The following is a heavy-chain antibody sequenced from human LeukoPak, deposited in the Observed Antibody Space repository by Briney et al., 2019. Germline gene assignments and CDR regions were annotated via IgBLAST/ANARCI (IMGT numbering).Heavy chain of an antibody. V-gene: IGHV1-69*13. CDR1: GGTFSSYA. CDR2: IIPIFGTA. Sequence: GASVKVSCKASGGTFSSYAISWVRQAPGQGLEWMGGIIPIFGTANYAQKFQGRVTITADESTSTAYMELSSLISDDSALYYCARADSRDYWGQGTLVTVSS. J-gene: IGHJ4*02. CDR3: ARADSRDY.